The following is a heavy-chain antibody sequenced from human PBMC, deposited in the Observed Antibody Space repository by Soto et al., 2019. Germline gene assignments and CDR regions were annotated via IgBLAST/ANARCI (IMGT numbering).Heavy chain of an antibody. Sequence: PSETLSLTCTVSGGSISSYYWSWIRQPPGKGLEWIGYIYYSGSTNYNPSLKSRVTISVDTSKNQFSLKLSSVTAADTAVYYCARNLRGVIYWGQGTLVTVSS. CDR1: GGSISSYY. CDR2: IYYSGST. V-gene: IGHV4-59*08. J-gene: IGHJ4*02. CDR3: ARNLRGVIY. D-gene: IGHD3-10*01.